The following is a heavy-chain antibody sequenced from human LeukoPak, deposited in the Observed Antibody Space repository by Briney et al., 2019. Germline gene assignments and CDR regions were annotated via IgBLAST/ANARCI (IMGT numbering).Heavy chain of an antibody. CDR1: GDSISIGNYY. J-gene: IGHJ4*02. Sequence: PSETLSLTCTVSGDSISIGNYYWVWIRQLPGKGLEWIASIYYSGSTYYNPSLKSRVTISIDMSKNQFSLRLSSVTAADTAVYYCARLYSQQLVMFDYWGQGTLVTVSS. CDR2: IYYSGST. D-gene: IGHD6-13*01. V-gene: IGHV4-39*01. CDR3: ARLYSQQLVMFDY.